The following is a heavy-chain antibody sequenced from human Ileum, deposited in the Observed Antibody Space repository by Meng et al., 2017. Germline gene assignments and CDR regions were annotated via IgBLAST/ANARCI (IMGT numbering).Heavy chain of an antibody. D-gene: IGHD1-1*01. CDR3: ARGRYDHQYNWFES. V-gene: IGHV3-30*03. CDR1: EITFSQYG. CDR2: ISYSGSFE. J-gene: IGHJ5*01. Sequence: GGIVSTPVGSLRFAWACSEITFSQYGMHWVRQAPGKGLEWVSIISYSGSFEDYADFAKGRFTISRDNAKNTLSLEMNSLRSDETAVYNCARGRYDHQYNWFESWGQGTLVTVSS.